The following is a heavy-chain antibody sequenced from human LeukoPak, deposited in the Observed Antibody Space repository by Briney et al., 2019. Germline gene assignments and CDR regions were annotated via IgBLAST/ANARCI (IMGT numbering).Heavy chain of an antibody. CDR3: ARGRSFSRYCSGDNCYGGDFDY. CDR1: GYTFTSYA. Sequence: GASVKVSCKASGYTFTSYAMNWVRQAPGQGLEWMGWINTNTGNPTYAQGFTGRFVFSLDTSVSTAYLQISSLKAEDTAVYYCARGRSFSRYCSGDNCYGGDFDYWGQGTLVTVSS. V-gene: IGHV7-4-1*02. J-gene: IGHJ4*02. D-gene: IGHD2-15*01. CDR2: INTNTGNP.